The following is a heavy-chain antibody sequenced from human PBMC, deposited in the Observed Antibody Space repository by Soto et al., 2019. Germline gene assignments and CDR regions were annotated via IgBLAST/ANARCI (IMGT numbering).Heavy chain of an antibody. D-gene: IGHD2-2*01. J-gene: IGHJ6*02. CDR3: ARDEGGPATGSPYYYGMDV. CDR2: IYYSGST. V-gene: IGHV4-59*01. CDR1: GGSISSYY. Sequence: LSLTCTVSGGSISSYYWSWIRQPPGKGLEWIGYIYYSGSTNYNPSLKSRVTISVDTSKNQFSLKLSSVTAADTAVYYCARDEGGPATGSPYYYGMDVWGQGTTVTVSS.